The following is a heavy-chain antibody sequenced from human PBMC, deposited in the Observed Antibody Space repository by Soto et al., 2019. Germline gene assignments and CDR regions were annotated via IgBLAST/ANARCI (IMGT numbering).Heavy chain of an antibody. CDR3: ARDHYDSSGYADDFDY. J-gene: IGHJ4*02. CDR1: GFTFSSYA. V-gene: IGHV3-30-3*01. D-gene: IGHD3-22*01. Sequence: GGSLRLSCAASGFTFSSYAMHWVRQAPGKGLEWVAVISCDGSNKYYADSVKGRFTISRDNSKNTLYLQMNSLRAEDTAVYYCARDHYDSSGYADDFDYWGQGTLVTVSS. CDR2: ISCDGSNK.